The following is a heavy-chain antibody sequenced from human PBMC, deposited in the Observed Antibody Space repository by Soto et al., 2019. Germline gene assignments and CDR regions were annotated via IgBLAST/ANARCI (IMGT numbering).Heavy chain of an antibody. V-gene: IGHV3-72*01. D-gene: IGHD6-25*01. CDR3: ARSARLSPFDT. J-gene: IGHJ5*02. CDR2: SRDKAESHTT. CDR1: GFTFSSYA. Sequence: GGSLRLSCAASGFTFSSYAMSWVRQAPGKGLEWVARSRDKAESHTTEHAASVQGRFTISRDDSQSSLYLQMNSLKTEDTAVYYCARSARLSPFDTWGQGTLVTVSS.